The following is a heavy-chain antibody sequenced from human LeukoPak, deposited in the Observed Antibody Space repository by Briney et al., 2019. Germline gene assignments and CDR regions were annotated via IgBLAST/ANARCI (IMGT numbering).Heavy chain of an antibody. D-gene: IGHD3-3*01. CDR2: IGAAGDT. J-gene: IGHJ4*02. V-gene: IGHV3-13*01. CDR1: GFTFSNHD. Sequence: GGSLRLSCAASGFTFSNHDMHWVRKVTGKGLEWVSLIGAAGDTYYLGSVKGRFTISRDIAKNTLYLQMNSLRAEDTGVYYCAKDHYWSIDYWGRGTLVTVSS. CDR3: AKDHYWSIDY.